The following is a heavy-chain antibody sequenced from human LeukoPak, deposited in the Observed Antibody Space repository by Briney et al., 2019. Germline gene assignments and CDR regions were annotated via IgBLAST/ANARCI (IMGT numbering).Heavy chain of an antibody. V-gene: IGHV3-23*01. CDR1: GFTFSNYG. CDR3: AREGRYRDYDFWSGYSTLLYYYYYMDV. J-gene: IGHJ6*03. CDR2: IGGSGGFTT. D-gene: IGHD3-3*01. Sequence: GGTLRLSCEASGFTFSNYGMNWVRQAPGKGLEWVSGIGGSGGFTTYFADSVKGRFTISRDNAKNSLYLQMNSLRAEDTAVYYCAREGRYRDYDFWSGYSTLLYYYYYMDVWGKGTTVTVSS.